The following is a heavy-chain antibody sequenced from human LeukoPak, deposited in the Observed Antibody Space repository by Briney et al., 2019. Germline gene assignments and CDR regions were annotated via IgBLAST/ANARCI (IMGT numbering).Heavy chain of an antibody. CDR2: ISAYNGNT. CDR3: ATRVQWLAQDTRFDY. CDR1: GYTFTSYG. Sequence: EASVKVSCKASGYTFTSYGISWVRQAPGQGLEWMGWISAYNGNTNYAQKLQGRVTMTTDTSTSTAYMELSSLRSEDTAVYYCATRVQWLAQDTRFDYWGQGTLVTVSS. D-gene: IGHD6-19*01. V-gene: IGHV1-18*01. J-gene: IGHJ4*02.